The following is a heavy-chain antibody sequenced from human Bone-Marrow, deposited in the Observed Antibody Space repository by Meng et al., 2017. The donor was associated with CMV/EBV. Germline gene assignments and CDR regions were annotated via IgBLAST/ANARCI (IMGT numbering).Heavy chain of an antibody. CDR2: IIPILGIA. V-gene: IGHV1-69*04. CDR1: GGTFSSYT. D-gene: IGHD3-16*01. CDR3: ARDLALPRSAVFDY. J-gene: IGHJ4*02. Sequence: SVKVSCKASGGTFSSYTISWVRQAPGQGLEWMGRIIPILGIANYAQKFQGRVTITADKSTSTAYMELSSLRSDDTAVYYCARDLALPRSAVFDYWGQGTLVTVSS.